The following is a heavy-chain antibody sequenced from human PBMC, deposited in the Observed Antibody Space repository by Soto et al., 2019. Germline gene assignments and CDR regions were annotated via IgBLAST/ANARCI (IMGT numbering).Heavy chain of an antibody. Sequence: SVKVSCKASGYTFTCYYMHWVRQAPGQGLEWMGWINPNSGGTNYAQKFQGRVAMTRDTSISTAYMELSRLRSDDTAVYYCARDQSYYYDSSGYYNRTNGMDVWGQGTTVTVSS. D-gene: IGHD3-22*01. J-gene: IGHJ6*02. CDR3: ARDQSYYYDSSGYYNRTNGMDV. V-gene: IGHV1-2*02. CDR1: GYTFTCYY. CDR2: INPNSGGT.